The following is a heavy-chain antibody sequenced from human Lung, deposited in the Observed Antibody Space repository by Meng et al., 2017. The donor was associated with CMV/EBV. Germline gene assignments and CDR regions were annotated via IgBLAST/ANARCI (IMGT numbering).Heavy chain of an antibody. CDR2: ISNTGSVK. CDR3: ARSIFDSNDPFDY. J-gene: IGHJ4*02. Sequence: GGSXRLXXAASGFTFSSYTMNWVRQAPGKGLEWVSYISNTGSVKHYADSLRGRFTVSRDNAKNSLYLQMTSLRADDTAVYYCARSIFDSNDPFDYWGQGTVVTVSS. CDR1: GFTFSSYT. V-gene: IGHV3-48*04. D-gene: IGHD3-22*01.